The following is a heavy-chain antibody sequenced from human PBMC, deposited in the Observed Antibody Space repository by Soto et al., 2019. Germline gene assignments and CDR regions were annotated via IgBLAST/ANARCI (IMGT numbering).Heavy chain of an antibody. CDR3: ERGGGGDIVVVVAARITYGMDV. D-gene: IGHD2-15*01. V-gene: IGHV1-69*01. Sequence: QVQLVQSGAEVKKPGSSVKVSCKASGGTFSSYAISWVRQAPGQGLEWMGGIIPIFGTANYAQKFQGRVTITADESTSTAYRALTGLSSEDTAVNYWERGGGGDIVVVVAARITYGMDVWGQGTTVTVSS. CDR1: GGTFSSYA. J-gene: IGHJ6*02. CDR2: IIPIFGTA.